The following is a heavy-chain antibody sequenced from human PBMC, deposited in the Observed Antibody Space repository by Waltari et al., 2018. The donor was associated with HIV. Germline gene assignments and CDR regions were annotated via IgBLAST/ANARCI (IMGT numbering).Heavy chain of an antibody. CDR3: ARQHGLSGCSSSYYLFYA. D-gene: IGHD6-13*01. V-gene: IGHV5-51*01. Sequence: QKPGKGLEWMGIIYPGDSDIRYSPSFQGQVTISADKSMNTAYLQWSSLKASDTAIYYCARQHGLSGCSSSYYLFYAWGQVT. J-gene: IGHJ5*02. CDR2: IYPGDSDI.